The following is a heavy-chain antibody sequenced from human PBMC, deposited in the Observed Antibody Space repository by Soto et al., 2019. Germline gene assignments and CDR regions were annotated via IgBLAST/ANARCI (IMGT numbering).Heavy chain of an antibody. CDR2: IYHGGST. CDR1: GYSISSGYY. D-gene: IGHD2-8*01. CDR3: ASIRGTNKEAMASRAFDP. J-gene: IGHJ5*02. V-gene: IGHV4-38-2*01. Sequence: SETLSLTCAVSGYSISSGYYWGWIRQPPGKGLEWIGSIYHGGSTYYNPSLKSRVTISVDTSKNQFSLKLSSVTAADTAVYYCASIRGTNKEAMASRAFDPWGQGTLVTVS.